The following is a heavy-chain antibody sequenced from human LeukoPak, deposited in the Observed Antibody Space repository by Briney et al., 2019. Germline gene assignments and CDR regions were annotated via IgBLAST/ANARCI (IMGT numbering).Heavy chain of an antibody. J-gene: IGHJ4*02. D-gene: IGHD6-19*01. V-gene: IGHV7-4-1*02. CDR3: ARDSSVLAVAGMGY. Sequence: ASVKVSCKASGYTFTSYAMDWVRQAPGQGLEWMGWINTNTGNPTYAQGFTGRFVFSLDTSVSTAYLQISSLKAEDTAVYYCARDSSVLAVAGMGYWGQGTLVTVSS. CDR1: GYTFTSYA. CDR2: INTNTGNP.